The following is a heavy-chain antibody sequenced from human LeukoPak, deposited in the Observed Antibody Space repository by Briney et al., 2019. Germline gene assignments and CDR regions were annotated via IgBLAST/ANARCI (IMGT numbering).Heavy chain of an antibody. J-gene: IGHJ4*02. CDR1: GFTVSSNY. CDR3: ARAGTKRGYSYGYFDY. CDR2: IYSGGST. D-gene: IGHD5-18*01. V-gene: IGHV3-53*01. Sequence: PGGSLRLSCAASGFTVSSNYMSWVRQAPGKGLEWVSVIYSGGSTYYADSVKGRFTISRDNSKNTLYLQMNSLRAEDTAVYYCARAGTKRGYSYGYFDYWGQGTLVTVSS.